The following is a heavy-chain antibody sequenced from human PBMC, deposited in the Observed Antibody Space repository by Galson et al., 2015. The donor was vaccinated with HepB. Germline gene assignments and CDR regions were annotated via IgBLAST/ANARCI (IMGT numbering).Heavy chain of an antibody. CDR3: ARSILTGSSPGYFDL. CDR1: GGTFSSYA. V-gene: IGHV1-69*04. D-gene: IGHD3-9*01. J-gene: IGHJ2*01. CDR2: IIPILGIA. Sequence: SVKVSCKASGGTFSSYAISWVRQAPGRGLEWMGRIIPILGIANYAQKFQGRVTITADKSTSTAYMELSSLRSEDTAVYYCARSILTGSSPGYFDLWGRGTLVTVSS.